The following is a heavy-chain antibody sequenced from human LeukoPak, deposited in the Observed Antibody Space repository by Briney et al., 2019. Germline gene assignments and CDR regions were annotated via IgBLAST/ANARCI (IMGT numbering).Heavy chain of an antibody. J-gene: IGHJ4*02. CDR1: EFVFSDYY. CDR2: ISDSGSTI. V-gene: IGHV3-11*01. CDR3: AREMEGDYGSGTFFDL. Sequence: SGGSLRLSCAASEFVFSDYYMSWIRQAPGKGLEWVSYISDSGSTIYYADSVKGRFTISRDNVKNSLYLQMNGLRAEDTAVYYCAREMEGDYGSGTFFDLWGQGNMVTVSS. D-gene: IGHD3-10*01.